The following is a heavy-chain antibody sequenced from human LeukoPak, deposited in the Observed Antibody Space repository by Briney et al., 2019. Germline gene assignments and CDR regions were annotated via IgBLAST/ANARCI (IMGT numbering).Heavy chain of an antibody. CDR1: GGPISSYY. CDR3: ARQKVKYYFDY. V-gene: IGHV4-59*08. Sequence: SETLSLTCTVSGGPISSYYWSWIRQPPGKGLEWIGYIYYSGSTNYNPSLKSRVTISVDTSKNQFSLKLSSVTAADTAVYYCARQKVKYYFDYWGQGTLVTVSS. J-gene: IGHJ4*02. CDR2: IYYSGST.